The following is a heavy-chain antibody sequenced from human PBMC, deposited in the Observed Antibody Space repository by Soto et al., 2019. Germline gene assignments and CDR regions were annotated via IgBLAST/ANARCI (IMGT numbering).Heavy chain of an antibody. CDR1: GFTFDEYA. CDR3: AKASTWYPSFDN. CDR2: ISWNGDTI. Sequence: GGSLRLSCASSGFTFDEYAMHWVRQAPGRGLEWVSGISWNGDTIGYADSVKGRFTISRDNAKNSLYLQMNSLRAEDTAVYYCAKASTWYPSFDNWGQGALVTVSS. V-gene: IGHV3-9*01. J-gene: IGHJ4*02. D-gene: IGHD6-13*01.